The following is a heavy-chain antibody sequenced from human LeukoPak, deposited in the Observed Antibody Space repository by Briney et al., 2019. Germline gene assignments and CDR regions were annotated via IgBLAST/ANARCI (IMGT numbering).Heavy chain of an antibody. CDR3: ARDFLDTEQRNYNYYGVDV. Sequence: GRSLRLSCAASGFRFRAYGMHWARQAPGKGLEWVAVISYDGSRQYYPDSVQGRSTISRDNYRNILYLQVNSLRPDDTAAYFCARDFLDTEQRNYNYYGVDVWGLGTTVTVSS. D-gene: IGHD1-1*01. J-gene: IGHJ6*02. CDR2: ISYDGSRQ. V-gene: IGHV3-30*03. CDR1: GFRFRAYG.